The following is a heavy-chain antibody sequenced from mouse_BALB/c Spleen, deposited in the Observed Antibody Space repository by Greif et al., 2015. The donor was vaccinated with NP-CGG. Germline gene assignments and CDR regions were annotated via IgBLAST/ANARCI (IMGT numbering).Heavy chain of an antibody. CDR1: GYTFTSYW. D-gene: IGHD4-1*01. V-gene: IGHV1-7*01. CDR3: ASQTGYYFDY. CDR2: INPSTGYT. Sequence: VQRVESGAELAKPGASVKMSCKASGYTFTSYWMHWVKQRPGQGLEWIGYINPSTGYTEYNQKFKDKATLTADKSSSTAYMQLSSLTSEDSAVYYCASQTGYYFDYWGQGTTLTVSS. J-gene: IGHJ2*01.